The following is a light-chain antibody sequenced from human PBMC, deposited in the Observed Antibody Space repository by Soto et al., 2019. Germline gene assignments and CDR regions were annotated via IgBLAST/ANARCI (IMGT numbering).Light chain of an antibody. Sequence: DIQMTQSPSSLSASVGDRVTITCQASQDINKNLIWYQQKPGKATKLLIYDASHLETGVPSRFSGSGSGTGFTFTISSLQPEDFATYYCQQYESLPLTFGQGTRLEIK. J-gene: IGKJ5*01. CDR1: QDINKN. V-gene: IGKV1-33*01. CDR3: QQYESLPLT. CDR2: DAS.